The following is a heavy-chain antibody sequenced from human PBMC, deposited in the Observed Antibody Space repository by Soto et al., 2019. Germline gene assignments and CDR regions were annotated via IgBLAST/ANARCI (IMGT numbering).Heavy chain of an antibody. J-gene: IGHJ4*02. Sequence: SETLSLTCTVSGGSISSSSYYWAWIRQPPGKGLEWIGTIYYSGSTYYNPSLKSRVTISVDTSKSQFSLKLSSLTAADTAVYYCASLLYYDSSGFYHSFDYWGQGTLVTVSS. V-gene: IGHV4-39*01. CDR3: ASLLYYDSSGFYHSFDY. CDR1: GGSISSSSYY. CDR2: IYYSGST. D-gene: IGHD3-22*01.